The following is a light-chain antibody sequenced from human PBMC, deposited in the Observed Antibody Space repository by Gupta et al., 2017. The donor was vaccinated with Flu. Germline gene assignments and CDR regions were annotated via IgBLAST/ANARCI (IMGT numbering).Light chain of an antibody. V-gene: IGKV3-15*01. CDR3: QQYYSWPYN. CDR2: GTS. J-gene: IGKJ2*01. Sequence: EIVMTQSPGTLSVSPGESVTLSCRASQGVGSKLGWYQQKPGQPPRLLIYGTSNRATGIPDRFSGSGSETEFTLTISRLQSGDFAVYFCQQYYSWPYNFGQGTRVEIK. CDR1: QGVGSK.